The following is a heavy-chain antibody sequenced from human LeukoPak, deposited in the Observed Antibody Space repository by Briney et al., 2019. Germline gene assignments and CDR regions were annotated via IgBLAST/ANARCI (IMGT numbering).Heavy chain of an antibody. Sequence: GGSLRLTCAASGFTVSSNYMNWVRQAPGKGLEWVSVIYSGGSTHYADSVKGRFTISRDNSKNTLYLQMNSLRAEDTAVYYCARDSRRGYDSSGYNFDYWGQGTLVTVSS. V-gene: IGHV3-66*01. J-gene: IGHJ4*02. CDR3: ARDSRRGYDSSGYNFDY. D-gene: IGHD3-22*01. CDR2: IYSGGST. CDR1: GFTVSSNY.